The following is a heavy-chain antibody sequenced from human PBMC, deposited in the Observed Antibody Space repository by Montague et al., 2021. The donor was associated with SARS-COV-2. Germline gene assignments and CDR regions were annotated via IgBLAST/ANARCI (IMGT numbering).Heavy chain of an antibody. CDR3: ASPTYYYDSSGSDAFDI. V-gene: IGHV4-39*01. CDR1: GGSISSSNYY. D-gene: IGHD3-22*01. CDR2: IYYSGST. Sequence: SETLSLTCTASGGSISSSNYYWGWIRQPPGKGLEWIGSIYYSGSTYYNPSLKSRVTISVDTSKNQFSLKLSSVTAADTAVYYCASPTYYYDSSGSDAFDIWGQGTMVTVSS. J-gene: IGHJ3*02.